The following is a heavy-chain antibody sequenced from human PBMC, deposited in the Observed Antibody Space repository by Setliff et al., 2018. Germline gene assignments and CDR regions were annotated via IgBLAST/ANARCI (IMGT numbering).Heavy chain of an antibody. V-gene: IGHV3-20*04. CDR1: GFTFSSHT. CDR3: ARVVELYYNFWSGYYPSNYYYYMDV. Sequence: GGSLRLSCAASGFTFSSHTMNWVRQAPGKGLEWVSGINWNGGSTGYADSVKGRFTISRDNAKNSLYLQMNSLRAEDTALYYCARVVELYYNFWSGYYPSNYYYYMDVWGKGTTVTVSS. J-gene: IGHJ6*03. D-gene: IGHD3-3*01. CDR2: INWNGGST.